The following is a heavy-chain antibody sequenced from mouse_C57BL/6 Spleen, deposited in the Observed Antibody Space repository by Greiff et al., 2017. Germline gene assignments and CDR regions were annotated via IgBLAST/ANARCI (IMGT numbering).Heavy chain of an antibody. Sequence: VKLQQPGAELVRPGSSVKLSCKASGYTFTSYWMHWVKQRPIQGLEWIGNIDPSDSATHYNQKFKDKATLTVDKSSSTAYMQLSSLTSEDSAVYYCARDGYSNYWYVDVWGTGTTVTVSS. CDR1: GYTFTSYW. D-gene: IGHD2-5*01. CDR3: ARDGYSNYWYVDV. J-gene: IGHJ1*03. V-gene: IGHV1-52*01. CDR2: IDPSDSAT.